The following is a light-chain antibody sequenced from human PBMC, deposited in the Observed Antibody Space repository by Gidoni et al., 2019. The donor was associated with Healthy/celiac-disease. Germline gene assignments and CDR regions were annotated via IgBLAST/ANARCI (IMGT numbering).Light chain of an antibody. V-gene: IGKV1-39*01. CDR3: QHSYSTLWT. Sequence: DLQMTQSPSSLSASVGDRVTITCRASQSSSSYLNWYQQRPGKAPKHLIYAPSCLESGVPSRFSDSGSGTDFTLAISSLQPEDFATYFCQHSYSTLWTFXRXTKVEI. J-gene: IGKJ1*01. CDR1: QSSSSY. CDR2: APS.